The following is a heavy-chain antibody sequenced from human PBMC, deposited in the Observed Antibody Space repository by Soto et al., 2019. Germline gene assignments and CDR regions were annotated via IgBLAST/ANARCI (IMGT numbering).Heavy chain of an antibody. D-gene: IGHD2-2*01. V-gene: IGHV1-58*02. J-gene: IGHJ6*02. CDR2: IVVGSGHT. Sequence: ASVKVSCKTSGFTFTSAAMQWVLQTRGQRLEWIGWIVVGSGHTNYAQKFQERVTITRDMSTSTAYMELRSLRSEDTAVYYCAAASSTSGGYYGMDVWGQGTTVTVSS. CDR1: GFTFTSAA. CDR3: AAASSTSGGYYGMDV.